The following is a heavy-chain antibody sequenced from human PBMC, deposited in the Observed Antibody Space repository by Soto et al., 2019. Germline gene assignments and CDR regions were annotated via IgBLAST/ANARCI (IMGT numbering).Heavy chain of an antibody. CDR1: GGSISSSSYY. CDR3: ARHPREYCSGGSCCSVDQDYYYGMDV. Sequence: TLSLTCTVSGGSISSSSYYWGWIRQPPGKGLEWIGSIYYSGSTYYNPSLKSRVTISVDTSKNQFSLKLSSVTAADTAVYYCARHPREYCSGGSCCSVDQDYYYGMDVWGQGTTVTVSS. CDR2: IYYSGST. D-gene: IGHD2-15*01. V-gene: IGHV4-39*01. J-gene: IGHJ6*02.